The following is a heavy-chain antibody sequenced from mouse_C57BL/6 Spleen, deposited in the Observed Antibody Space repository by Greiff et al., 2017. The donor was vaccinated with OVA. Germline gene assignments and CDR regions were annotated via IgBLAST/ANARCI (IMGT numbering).Heavy chain of an antibody. CDR2: IRLKSDNYAT. D-gene: IGHD2-1*01. V-gene: IGHV6-3*01. Sequence: EVKLMESGGGLVQPGGSMKLSCVASGFTFSNYWMNWVRQSPEKGLEWVAQIRLKSDNYATHYAESVKGRFTISRDDSKSSVYLQMNNLRAEDTGIYYCTAPIYYGNYGYAMDYWGQGTSVTVSS. J-gene: IGHJ4*01. CDR1: GFTFSNYW. CDR3: TAPIYYGNYGYAMDY.